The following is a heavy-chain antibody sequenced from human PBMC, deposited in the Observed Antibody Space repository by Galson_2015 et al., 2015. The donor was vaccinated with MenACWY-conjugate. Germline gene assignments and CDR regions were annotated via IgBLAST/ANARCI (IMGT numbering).Heavy chain of an antibody. CDR2: IKADGSSS. CDR1: GFTFNNYW. V-gene: IGHV3-74*01. Sequence: SLRLSCAASGFTFNNYWMHWVRQPPGKGLEWISYIKADGSSSNYADSVKGRLTISTDNAKNMVYLQMDGLGDEDTAVYFCARDNNWSFDSWGQGTLVTVSS. CDR3: ARDNNWSFDS. D-gene: IGHD1-1*01. J-gene: IGHJ4*02.